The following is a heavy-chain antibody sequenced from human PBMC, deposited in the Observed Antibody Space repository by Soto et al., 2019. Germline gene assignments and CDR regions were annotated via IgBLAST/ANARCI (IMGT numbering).Heavy chain of an antibody. Sequence: QVQLVESGGGVVQPGRSLRLSCAASGFTFTNYAMHWVRQAPGKGLEWVAVISYDGSNKYYADSVKGRFTISRDNSKNTLYLQMKSLRAEDTAVYYCAREPYPPHYYGMDVWGQGTTVTVSS. CDR1: GFTFTNYA. J-gene: IGHJ6*02. CDR2: ISYDGSNK. V-gene: IGHV3-30-3*01. CDR3: AREPYPPHYYGMDV.